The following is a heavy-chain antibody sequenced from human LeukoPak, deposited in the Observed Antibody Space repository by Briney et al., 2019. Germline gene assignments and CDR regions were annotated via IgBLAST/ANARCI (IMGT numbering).Heavy chain of an antibody. CDR1: GFTVSSYG. D-gene: IGHD6-13*01. Sequence: GGSLRLSCAASGFTVSSYGMTWVRQAPGKGLEWVSAFSATDGSAQYAESVRGRFTISRDNSKNSLYLQMNSLGDEDTAVYFCAKARIAAAGTGAFDVWGQGTMVIVSS. CDR2: FSATDGSA. J-gene: IGHJ3*01. V-gene: IGHV3-23*01. CDR3: AKARIAAAGTGAFDV.